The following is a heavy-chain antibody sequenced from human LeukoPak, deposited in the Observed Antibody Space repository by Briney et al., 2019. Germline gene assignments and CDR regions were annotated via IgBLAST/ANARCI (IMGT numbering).Heavy chain of an antibody. D-gene: IGHD6-13*01. Sequence: ASVKVSCKASGYTFTGYYMHGVRQAPGQGLERMGWINPNSGGTNYAQKFQGWVTMTRDTSISTAYMELSRLRSDDTAVYYCARGGPHSSSGRTTYYYYYGMDVWGQGTTVTVSS. J-gene: IGHJ6*02. CDR1: GYTFTGYY. CDR2: INPNSGGT. CDR3: ARGGPHSSSGRTTYYYYYGMDV. V-gene: IGHV1-2*04.